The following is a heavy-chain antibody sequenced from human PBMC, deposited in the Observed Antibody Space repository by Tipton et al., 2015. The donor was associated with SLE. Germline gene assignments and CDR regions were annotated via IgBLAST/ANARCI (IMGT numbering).Heavy chain of an antibody. V-gene: IGHV1-8*02. CDR1: GYTFTSYG. D-gene: IGHD4-17*01. CDR2: MNPNSGNT. CDR3: ARVVGDRYGDLYGMDV. Sequence: QLVQSGAEVKKPGASVKVSCKASGYTFTSYGISWVRQAPGQGLEWMGWMNPNSGNTGYAQKFQGRVTMTRNTSISTAYMELSSLRSEDTAVYYCARVVGDRYGDLYGMDVWGQGTTVTVSS. J-gene: IGHJ6*02.